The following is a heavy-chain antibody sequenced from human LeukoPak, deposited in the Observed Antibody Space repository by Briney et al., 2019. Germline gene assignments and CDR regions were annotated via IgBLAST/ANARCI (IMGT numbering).Heavy chain of an antibody. Sequence: VGSLRLSCAAAGFTFSSNWMHWVRQAPGKWLLWVSRINSDGSSTSYADSVKGRFTISRDNAKNTLYLQMNSLRVEDTAVYYCARGGSGSTNYYYYGMDVWGQGTTVTVS. D-gene: IGHD3-10*01. CDR1: GFTFSSNW. J-gene: IGHJ6*02. CDR3: ARGGSGSTNYYYYGMDV. V-gene: IGHV3-74*01. CDR2: INSDGSST.